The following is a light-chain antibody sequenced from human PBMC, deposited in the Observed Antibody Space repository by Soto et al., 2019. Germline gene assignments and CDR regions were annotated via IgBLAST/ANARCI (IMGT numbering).Light chain of an antibody. V-gene: IGLV2-14*01. Sequence: QSALTQPASVSGSPGQSITISCTGTSSDVGGYNYVSWYQQHPGKAPKLMIYDVSNRPSGVSNRFSGSKSANTASLTVSGLQAEDEADYYCSSYTISSTVVFGGGTKLTAL. J-gene: IGLJ2*01. CDR1: SSDVGGYNY. CDR2: DVS. CDR3: SSYTISSTVV.